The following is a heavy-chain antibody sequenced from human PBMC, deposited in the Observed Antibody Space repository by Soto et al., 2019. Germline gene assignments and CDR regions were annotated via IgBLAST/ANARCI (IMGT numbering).Heavy chain of an antibody. CDR1: GGSVSYITDY. CDR2: IYYSGSP. V-gene: IGHV4-61*01. CDR3: ARELNCSGGGCYYYYDMDV. Sequence: QVQLQESGPGLVKPSETLSLTCIVSGGSVSYITDYWSWIRQPPGKGLEGIGYIYYSGSPNYNPSLKSRVNITLATSKNQLSLYLTSVTAADTAVYYGARELNCSGGGCYYYYDMDVWGQGTTGSVSS. D-gene: IGHD2-15*01. J-gene: IGHJ6*02.